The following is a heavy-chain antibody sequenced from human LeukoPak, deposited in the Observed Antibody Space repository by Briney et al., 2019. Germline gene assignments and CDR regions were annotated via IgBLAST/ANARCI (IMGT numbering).Heavy chain of an antibody. J-gene: IGHJ4*02. CDR3: AKGVDTAMETNFDY. Sequence: GRSLRLSCAASGFTFSSYAMHWVRQAPGKGLEWVAVISYDGSNKYYADSVKGRFTISRDNSKNTLYLQMNSLRAEDTAVYYCAKGVDTAMETNFDYWGQGTLVTVSS. V-gene: IGHV3-30-3*01. CDR2: ISYDGSNK. CDR1: GFTFSSYA. D-gene: IGHD5-18*01.